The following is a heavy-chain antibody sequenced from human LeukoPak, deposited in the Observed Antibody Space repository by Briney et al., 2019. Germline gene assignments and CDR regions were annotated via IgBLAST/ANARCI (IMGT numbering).Heavy chain of an antibody. J-gene: IGHJ4*02. CDR1: GFTFSDYY. D-gene: IGHD3-22*01. V-gene: IGHV3-11*01. CDR2: ISVSSSAI. CDR3: ASGGGGYYYPFDY. Sequence: GGSLRLSCAASGFTFSDYYMTWIRQAPGKGLEWVSGISVSSSAIYYADSVKGRFTISRDNAKNSLFLQMNSLRAEDTAVYYCASGGGGYYYPFDYWGQGTLVTVSS.